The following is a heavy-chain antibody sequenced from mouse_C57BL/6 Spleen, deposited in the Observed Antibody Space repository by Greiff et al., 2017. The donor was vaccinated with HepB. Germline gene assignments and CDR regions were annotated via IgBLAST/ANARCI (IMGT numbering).Heavy chain of an antibody. D-gene: IGHD3-2*02. CDR2: INPYNGGT. V-gene: IGHV1-19*01. J-gene: IGHJ4*01. CDR1: GYTFTDYY. CDR3: ARGSSGYGMDY. Sequence: VQLQQSGPVLVKPGASVKMSCKASGYTFTDYYMNWVKQSHGKSLEWIGVINPYNGGTSYNQKFKGKATLTVDKSSSTAYLELNSLTSEDSAVYYCARGSSGYGMDYWGQGTSVTVSS.